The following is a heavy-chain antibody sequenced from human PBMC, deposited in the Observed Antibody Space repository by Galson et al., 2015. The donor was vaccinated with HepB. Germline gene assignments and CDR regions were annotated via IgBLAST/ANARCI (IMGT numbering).Heavy chain of an antibody. Sequence: SLRLSCAASGFTFSDAWMTWVRQAPGKGLEWVGRVRSKSDGGATDYAAPVKGRFTISRDNAKNSLYLQMNSLRAEDTAVYYCARVPYYRGVDYWGQGTLVSVSS. D-gene: IGHD3-10*01. CDR2: VRSKSDGGAT. J-gene: IGHJ4*02. CDR1: GFTFSDAW. CDR3: ARVPYYRGVDY. V-gene: IGHV3-15*01.